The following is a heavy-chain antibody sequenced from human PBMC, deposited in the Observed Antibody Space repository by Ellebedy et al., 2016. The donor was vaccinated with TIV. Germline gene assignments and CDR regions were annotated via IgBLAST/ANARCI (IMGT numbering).Heavy chain of an antibody. CDR2: IYHSGST. J-gene: IGHJ3*02. V-gene: IGHV4-38-2*02. CDR1: GYSISSGYY. Sequence: SETLSLTCTVSGYSISSGYYWGWIRQPPGKGLEWIGSIYHSGSTYYNPSLKSRVTISVDTSKNQFSLKLRSVTAADTAVYYCARGLPIYEGNAFDIWGQGTMVTVSS. CDR3: ARGLPIYEGNAFDI. D-gene: IGHD2/OR15-2a*01.